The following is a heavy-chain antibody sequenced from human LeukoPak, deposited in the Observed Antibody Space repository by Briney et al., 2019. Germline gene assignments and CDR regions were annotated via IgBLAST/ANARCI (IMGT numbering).Heavy chain of an antibody. Sequence: GGSLRLSCAASGFTFSSYSMNWVRQAPGKGLEWVSSISSSSTYIYYVDSEKGRFTISRDNAKNSLYLQMNSLRAEDTAVYYCARAYSSNWYGESYYGMDVWGQGTTVTVSS. CDR1: GFTFSSYS. D-gene: IGHD6-13*01. V-gene: IGHV3-21*01. CDR3: ARAYSSNWYGESYYGMDV. J-gene: IGHJ6*02. CDR2: ISSSSTYI.